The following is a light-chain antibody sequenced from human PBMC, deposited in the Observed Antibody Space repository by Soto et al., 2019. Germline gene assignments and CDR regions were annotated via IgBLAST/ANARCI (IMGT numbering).Light chain of an antibody. CDR3: QHYNSYSEA. Sequence: DIQMTQSPSTLSASVGDRVTITCRASQSISMFLAWYQQKPGKAPKLLIYKASTLKRGVPSRFSGSGSGTEFTLTISSLQPDDFATYYCQHYNSYSEAFGQGTKVDIK. CDR1: QSISMF. CDR2: KAS. J-gene: IGKJ1*01. V-gene: IGKV1-5*03.